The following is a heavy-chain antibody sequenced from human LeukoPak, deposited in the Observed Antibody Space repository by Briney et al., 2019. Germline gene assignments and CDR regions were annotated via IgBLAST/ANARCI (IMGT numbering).Heavy chain of an antibody. Sequence: SVKVSCKASGGTFSSYAISWVRQAPGQGLEWMGGIIPIFGTANYAQKFQGRVTITTDESTSTAYMELSSLRSEDTAAYYCASDTDIVVVPAARNYYYYMDVWGKGTTVTVSS. V-gene: IGHV1-69*05. D-gene: IGHD2-2*01. CDR3: ASDTDIVVVPAARNYYYYMDV. J-gene: IGHJ6*03. CDR1: GGTFSSYA. CDR2: IIPIFGTA.